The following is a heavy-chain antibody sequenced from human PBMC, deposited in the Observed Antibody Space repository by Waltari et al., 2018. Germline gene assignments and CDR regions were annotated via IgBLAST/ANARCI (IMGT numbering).Heavy chain of an antibody. CDR3: AKSDDSSGWSTRGWFDP. CDR2: IKQYGSGK. Sequence: EVQLVESGGGLVQPGGSLRLSCAASGFTFSSYWMSWVRQAPGKGLGGVANIKQYGSGKYYVDSVKGPFTISRDNAKNSLYLQMNSLRAEDTAVYYCAKSDDSSGWSTRGWFDPWGQGTLVTVSS. V-gene: IGHV3-7*03. CDR1: GFTFSSYW. J-gene: IGHJ5*02. D-gene: IGHD6-19*01.